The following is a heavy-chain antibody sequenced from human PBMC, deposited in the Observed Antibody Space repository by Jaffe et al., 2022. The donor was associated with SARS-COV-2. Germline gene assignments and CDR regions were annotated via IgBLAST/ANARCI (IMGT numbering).Heavy chain of an antibody. D-gene: IGHD2-15*01. CDR1: GGTFSSYT. CDR3: ARDNCSGGSCYSGYYYYGMDV. V-gene: IGHV1-69*08. CDR2: IIPILGIA. J-gene: IGHJ6*02. Sequence: QVQLVQSGAEVKKPGSSVKVSCKASGGTFSSYTISWVRQAPGQGLEWMGRIIPILGIANYAQKFQGRVTITADKSTSTAYMELSSLRSEDTAVYYCARDNCSGGSCYSGYYYYGMDVWGQGTTVTVSS.